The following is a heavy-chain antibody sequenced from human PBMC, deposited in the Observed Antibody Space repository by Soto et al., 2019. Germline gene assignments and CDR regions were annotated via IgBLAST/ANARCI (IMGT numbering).Heavy chain of an antibody. CDR3: ARVSRHSEAAAAY. Sequence: QVQLVQSGAEVKKPGASVKVSCKASGYTFTSYAMHWVRQAPGQRLEWMGWINAGNGNTKYSQKFQGRVTITRDTSASTAYMELSSLRSEDTAVYYCARVSRHSEAAAAYWGQGTLVTVSS. V-gene: IGHV1-3*01. CDR1: GYTFTSYA. D-gene: IGHD6-13*01. J-gene: IGHJ4*02. CDR2: INAGNGNT.